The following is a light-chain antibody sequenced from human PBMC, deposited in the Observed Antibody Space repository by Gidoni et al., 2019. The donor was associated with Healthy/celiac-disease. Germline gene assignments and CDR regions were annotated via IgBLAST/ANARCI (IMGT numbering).Light chain of an antibody. CDR2: AAS. Sequence: DIQMTQSPSSLSASVGDRVTITCRASQGISNSLAWYQQKPGKAPKLLLYAASRLESGVPSRFSGSGSGTDYTLTISSLQPEDFATYYCQQYYSTPQLTFGGXTKVEIK. V-gene: IGKV1-NL1*01. CDR1: QGISNS. CDR3: QQYYSTPQLT. J-gene: IGKJ4*01.